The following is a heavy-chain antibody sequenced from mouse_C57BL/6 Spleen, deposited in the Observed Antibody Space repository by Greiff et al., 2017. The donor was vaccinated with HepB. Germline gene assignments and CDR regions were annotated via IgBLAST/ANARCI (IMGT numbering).Heavy chain of an antibody. Sequence: DVKLVESGGDLVKPGGSLKLSCAASGFTFSSYGMSWVRQTPDKRLEWVATISSGGSYTYYPDSVKGRFTISRDNAKNTLYLQMSSLKSEDTAMYYCARGGAGTSAWFAYWGQGTLVTVSA. V-gene: IGHV5-6*02. CDR1: GFTFSSYG. CDR3: ARGGAGTSAWFAY. D-gene: IGHD4-1*01. CDR2: ISSGGSYT. J-gene: IGHJ3*01.